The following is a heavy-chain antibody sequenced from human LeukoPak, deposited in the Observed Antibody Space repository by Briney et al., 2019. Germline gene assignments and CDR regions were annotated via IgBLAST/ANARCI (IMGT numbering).Heavy chain of an antibody. D-gene: IGHD6-13*01. CDR2: ISSGGNTL. J-gene: IGHJ4*02. CDR3: AKGSISVAAAGRIDY. V-gene: IGHV3-11*01. Sequence: PGGSLRLSCAASGFTFSDYYMNWIRQAPGKGLEWVSYISSGGNTLYYADSVKGRFTISRDNPKNSLYLQMNSLRAEDTAVYYCAKGSISVAAAGRIDYWGQGTLVTVSS. CDR1: GFTFSDYY.